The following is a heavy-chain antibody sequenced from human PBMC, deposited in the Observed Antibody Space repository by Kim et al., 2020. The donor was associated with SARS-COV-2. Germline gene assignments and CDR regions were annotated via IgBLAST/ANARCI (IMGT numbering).Heavy chain of an antibody. CDR2: IYSGDSDT. D-gene: IGHD3-22*01. V-gene: IGHV5-51*01. CDR3: ARHFYYYDSSGYYPDF. Sequence: GESLKISCKGSGYSFTSYWLGWVRQMPGKGLEWMGIIYSGDSDTRYSPSFQGQVTISADKSISTAYLQWSSLKASDTAMYYCARHFYYYDSSGYYPDFWGQGTLVTVSS. CDR1: GYSFTSYW. J-gene: IGHJ4*02.